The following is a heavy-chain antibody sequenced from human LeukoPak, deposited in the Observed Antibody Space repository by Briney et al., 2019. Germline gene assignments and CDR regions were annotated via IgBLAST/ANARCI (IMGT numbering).Heavy chain of an antibody. CDR3: ARQRASAGTACLHF. Sequence: SETLSLTCTVSGGSISSYYWSWIRQPAGKGLEWVGRIYSTGSTNYNPSLKSRGTMSVETSKNKFSLRVRSVTAADTAVYYCARQRASAGTACLHFWVQGALVTVSS. V-gene: IGHV4-4*07. CDR2: IYSTGST. D-gene: IGHD6-13*01. CDR1: GGSISSYY. J-gene: IGHJ4*02.